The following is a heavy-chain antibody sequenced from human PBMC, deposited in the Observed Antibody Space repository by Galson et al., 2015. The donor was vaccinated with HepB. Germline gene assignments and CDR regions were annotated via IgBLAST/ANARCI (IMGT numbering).Heavy chain of an antibody. D-gene: IGHD3-10*01. V-gene: IGHV3-23*01. CDR2: ISGSGGST. Sequence: ASGFTFSSYAMSWVRQAPGKGLEWVSAISGSGGSTYYADSVKGRFTISRDNSKNTLYLQMNSLRAEDTAVYYCAKEGSGSFYKNGAFDIWGQGTMVTVSS. CDR3: AKEGSGSFYKNGAFDI. CDR1: GFTFSSYA. J-gene: IGHJ3*02.